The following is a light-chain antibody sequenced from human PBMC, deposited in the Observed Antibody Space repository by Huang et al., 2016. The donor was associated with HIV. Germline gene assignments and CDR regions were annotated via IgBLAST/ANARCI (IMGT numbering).Light chain of an antibody. CDR1: QSISTF. CDR3: QQSYSPRKT. Sequence: DIQMTQSPSSVSASVGDRVTISCRASQSISTFLNWYQQKPGMAPKLLLYAASTLRSGVPSRFSGSGSETDFTLTITSLQRDDFATYYCQQSYSPRKTFGQGTRLEI. V-gene: IGKV1-39*01. J-gene: IGKJ5*01. CDR2: AAS.